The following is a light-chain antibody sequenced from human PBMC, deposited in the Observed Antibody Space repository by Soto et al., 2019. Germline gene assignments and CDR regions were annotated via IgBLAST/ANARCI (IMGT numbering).Light chain of an antibody. Sequence: QSALTQPASLSGSPGQSITISCTGPSSDVGGYNYVSWYQQHPGKAPKLMIYDVSNRPPGVSNRFSGSKSGNTASLTISGLQAQDAAYYYCRSYTGSSTLFGTGTKVPVL. CDR1: SSDVGGYNY. CDR3: RSYTGSSTL. V-gene: IGLV2-14*01. J-gene: IGLJ1*01. CDR2: DVS.